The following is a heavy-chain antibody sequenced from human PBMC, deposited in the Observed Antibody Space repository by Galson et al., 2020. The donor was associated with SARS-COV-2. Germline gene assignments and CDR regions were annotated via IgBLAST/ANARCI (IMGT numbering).Heavy chain of an antibody. V-gene: IGHV4-39*01. CDR1: GDSISSDGNN. Sequence: SETLSLTCAVSGDSISSDGNNWACQPQRQGTELEWFGSITYGGGTYYTSSLKGRVTISVDTSQNLFSLRLNSVTAADTAVYFCARHRNSYVYYFGYWGQGTRVTVSS. CDR2: ITYGGGT. J-gene: IGHJ4*02. D-gene: IGHD5-18*01. CDR3: ARHRNSYVYYFGY.